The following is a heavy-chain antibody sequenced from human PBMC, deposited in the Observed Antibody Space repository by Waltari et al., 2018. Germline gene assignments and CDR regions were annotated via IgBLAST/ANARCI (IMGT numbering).Heavy chain of an antibody. CDR1: GSTFPGYY. Sequence: QAQLVQSGAEVKKPGDSAQVSCKASGSTFPGYYIHWVRQAPGQGFEWMGWINPNSGITNFAQKFQGRVTMTRDTSTTTVYMELSSLKSDDTALYYCARDIGGAAAGTEYFQHWGQGTLVTVSS. V-gene: IGHV1-2*02. CDR2: INPNSGIT. D-gene: IGHD6-13*01. CDR3: ARDIGGAAAGTEYFQH. J-gene: IGHJ1*01.